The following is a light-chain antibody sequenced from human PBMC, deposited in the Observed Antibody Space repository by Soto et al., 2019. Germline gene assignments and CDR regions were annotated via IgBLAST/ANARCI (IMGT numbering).Light chain of an antibody. CDR3: SSDAGPHKV. V-gene: IGLV2-8*01. CDR2: EVS. Sequence: QSALTQPPSASGSPGQSVTISCTGTSGDVGGNNFVSWFQFHPGKAPKLVISEVSKRPSGVLDRFSGSKSDNPASLTLSGIQGADEAGYSCSSDAGPHKVFGGGTKLTVL. J-gene: IGLJ3*02. CDR1: SGDVGGNNF.